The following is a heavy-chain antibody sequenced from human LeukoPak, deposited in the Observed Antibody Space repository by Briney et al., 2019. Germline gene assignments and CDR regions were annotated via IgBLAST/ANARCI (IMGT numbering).Heavy chain of an antibody. CDR1: GYSFTTYY. V-gene: IGHV1-46*04. Sequence: GASVKVSCKASGYSFTTYYVHCVRQAPGQGLEWVGVINPNDGGTISAQKSQDRVTLTRDTSTSTVYVELNSLKPDDAAVYYCARGPLLGYDTNDSGFDIWGQGTLVTVSS. CDR3: ARGPLLGYDTNDSGFDI. D-gene: IGHD3-16*01. J-gene: IGHJ3*02. CDR2: INPNDGGT.